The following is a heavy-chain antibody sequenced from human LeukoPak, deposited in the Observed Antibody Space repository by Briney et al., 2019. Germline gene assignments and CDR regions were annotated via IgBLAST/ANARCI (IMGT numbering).Heavy chain of an antibody. Sequence: PGGSLRLSCAASGFTFSSYAMHWVRQAPGKGLEYVSAISSNGGSTYYADSVKGRFTISRDNSKNTLYLQMSSLRAEDTAVYYCVKRKTYYYGSGSSYYFDYWGQGTLVTVSS. CDR1: GFTFSSYA. CDR3: VKRKTYYYGSGSSYYFDY. J-gene: IGHJ4*02. V-gene: IGHV3-64D*06. D-gene: IGHD3-10*01. CDR2: ISSNGGST.